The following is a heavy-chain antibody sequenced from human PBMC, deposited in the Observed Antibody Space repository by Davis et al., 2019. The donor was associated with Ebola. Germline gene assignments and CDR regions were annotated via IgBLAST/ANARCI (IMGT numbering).Heavy chain of an antibody. V-gene: IGHV3-73*01. D-gene: IGHD6-19*01. CDR2: IRSKANSYAT. J-gene: IGHJ4*02. CDR1: GFTFSGSA. CDR3: ATTQWLREFDN. Sequence: PGGSLRLSCAASGFTFSGSAMHWVRQASGKGLEWVGRIRSKANSYATAYAASVKGRFTISRDDSKNTAYLQMNSLKTDDTAVYYCATTQWLREFDNWGQGTLVTVSS.